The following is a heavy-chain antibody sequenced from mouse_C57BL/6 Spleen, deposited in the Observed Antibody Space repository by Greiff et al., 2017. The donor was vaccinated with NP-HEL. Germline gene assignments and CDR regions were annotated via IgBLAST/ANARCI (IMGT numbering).Heavy chain of an antibody. CDR1: GFTFTGSY. D-gene: IGHD3-2*02. J-gene: IGHJ1*03. V-gene: IGHV7-3*01. Sequence: EVMLVESGGGLVQPGGSLSLSCAASGFTFTGSYMSWVRQPPGKALEWLGLIRNKANGYTTEYSASVQGRFTISRDNSQRIHYLQMNALRAEDSAAYYCARYIGWGWYFDVWGTGTTVTVSS. CDR3: ARYIGWGWYFDV. CDR2: IRNKANGYTT.